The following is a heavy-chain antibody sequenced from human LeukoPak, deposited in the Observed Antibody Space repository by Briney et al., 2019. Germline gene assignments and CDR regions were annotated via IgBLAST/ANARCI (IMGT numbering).Heavy chain of an antibody. Sequence: ATVKVSCKASGYTFTSYDINWVRQATGQGLEWMGWMNPNSGNTGYAQKFRGRVTITRNTSISTAYMELSSLRSEDTAVYYCARLIAADYHYHYMDVWGKGTTVTVSS. J-gene: IGHJ6*03. V-gene: IGHV1-8*03. CDR2: MNPNSGNT. CDR1: GYTFTSYD. D-gene: IGHD6-13*01. CDR3: ARLIAADYHYHYMDV.